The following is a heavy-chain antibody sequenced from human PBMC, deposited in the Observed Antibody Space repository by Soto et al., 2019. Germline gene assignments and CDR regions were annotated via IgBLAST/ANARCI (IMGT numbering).Heavy chain of an antibody. CDR2: ISSSSSYI. J-gene: IGHJ4*02. D-gene: IGHD3-22*01. CDR1: GFTFSSYS. Sequence: GGSLRLSCAASGFTFSSYSMNWVRQAPGKGLEWVSSISSSSSYIYYADSVKGRFTISRDNAKNSLYLQMNSLRAEDTAVYYCARDLYYYDSSGWGGYWGQGTLVTVSS. CDR3: ARDLYYYDSSGWGGY. V-gene: IGHV3-21*01.